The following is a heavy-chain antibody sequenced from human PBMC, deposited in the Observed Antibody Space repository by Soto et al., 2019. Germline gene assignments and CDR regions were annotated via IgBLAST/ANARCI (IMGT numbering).Heavy chain of an antibody. Sequence: QVQLVESGGGVVQPGRSLKLSCADSGFTFSSYAMHWVRQAPGKGLEWVAIISYDGTIKYYADSVKGRFTISRDNSKNTLYLQMNSLRAEDTAVYYCARDLSGYGYDYWGQGALLTVSS. CDR2: ISYDGTIK. D-gene: IGHD5-18*01. J-gene: IGHJ4*02. CDR3: ARDLSGYGYDY. V-gene: IGHV3-30*04. CDR1: GFTFSSYA.